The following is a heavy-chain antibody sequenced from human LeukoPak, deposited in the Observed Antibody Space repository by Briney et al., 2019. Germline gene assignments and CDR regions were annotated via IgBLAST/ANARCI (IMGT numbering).Heavy chain of an antibody. V-gene: IGHV3-20*04. CDR1: GFTFDDYG. D-gene: IGHD1-26*01. CDR3: ARLGVGATRDGFDI. J-gene: IGHJ3*02. CDR2: LNWNGGST. Sequence: TGVSLRLSCAASGFTFDDYGMSWVRQAPGKGLEWVSGLNWNGGSTGYADSVKGRLTISRDNANNSLYLQMNSLRAEDTALYYCARLGVGATRDGFDIWGQGAMVTVSS.